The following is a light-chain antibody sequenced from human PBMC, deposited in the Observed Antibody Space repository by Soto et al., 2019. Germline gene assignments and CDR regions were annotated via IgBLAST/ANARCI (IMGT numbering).Light chain of an antibody. J-gene: IGKJ5*01. V-gene: IGKV1-39*01. CDR3: QQANSFTIT. Sequence: DIHMTQSPSSLSASVGYRFTITCRASQSISSYLNWYQQKPGKAPKLLIYAASSLQSGVPSRLSGSGYGTDLTITISSMKNEDFETYYCQQANSFTITFGQGTRLEI. CDR1: QSISSY. CDR2: AAS.